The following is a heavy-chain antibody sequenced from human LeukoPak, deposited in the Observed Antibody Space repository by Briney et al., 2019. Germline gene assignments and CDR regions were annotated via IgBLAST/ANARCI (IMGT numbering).Heavy chain of an antibody. CDR1: GGSISSYY. J-gene: IGHJ6*02. CDR3: ARDSSGSSSHGMDV. D-gene: IGHD1-26*01. CDR2: IYYSGST. Sequence: SETLSLTCTVSGGSISSYYWSWIRQPPGKGLEWIGYIYYSGSTNYNPSLKSRVTISVDTSKIQFSLKLSSVTAADTAVYYCARDSSGSSSHGMDVWGQGTTVTVSS. V-gene: IGHV4-59*01.